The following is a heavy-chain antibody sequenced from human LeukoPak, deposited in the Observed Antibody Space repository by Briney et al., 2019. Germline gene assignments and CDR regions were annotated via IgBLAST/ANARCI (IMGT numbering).Heavy chain of an antibody. J-gene: IGHJ4*02. V-gene: IGHV3-23*01. CDR3: AKKTPGTYPFDY. D-gene: IGHD6-13*01. Sequence: PGGSLRLSCADSGFSFSSTAMNWIRQAPGKGLEWVSASGTDGDTYYADSVQGRFTISRDNSRNTLYLQMTSLRADDTPVYYCAKKTPGTYPFDYWGQGTLVTVSP. CDR1: GFSFSSTA. CDR2: SGTDGDT.